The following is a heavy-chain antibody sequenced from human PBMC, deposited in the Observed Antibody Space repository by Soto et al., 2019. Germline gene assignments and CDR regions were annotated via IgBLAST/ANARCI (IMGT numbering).Heavy chain of an antibody. D-gene: IGHD5-12*01. CDR2: IVVGSGNT. J-gene: IGHJ6*02. CDR3: AAGSLSVATIGGYYYYGMDV. CDR1: GFTFTSSA. Sequence: SVKVSCKGSGFTFTSSAVQWVRQARGQRLEWIGWIVVGSGNTNYAQKFQERVTITRDMSTSTAYMELSSLRSEDTAVYYCAAGSLSVATIGGYYYYGMDVWGQGTTVTVSS. V-gene: IGHV1-58*01.